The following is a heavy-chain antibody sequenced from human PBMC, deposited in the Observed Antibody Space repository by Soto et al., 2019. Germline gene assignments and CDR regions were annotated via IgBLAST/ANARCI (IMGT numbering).Heavy chain of an antibody. CDR1: GYSIISGYY. D-gene: IGHD3-22*01. CDR2: IYHSGST. J-gene: IGHJ4*02. Sequence: SETLSLTCAVSGYSIISGYYWCWIRRPPGKGLEWIGSIYHSGSTYYNPSLKSRVTISVDTSKNQFSLKLSSVTAADTAVDYCAREGGYYDSSGSLTAYWGQGTLVTVSS. CDR3: AREGGYYDSSGSLTAY. V-gene: IGHV4-38-2*02.